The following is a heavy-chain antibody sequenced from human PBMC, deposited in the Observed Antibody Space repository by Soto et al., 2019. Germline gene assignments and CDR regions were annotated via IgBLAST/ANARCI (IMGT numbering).Heavy chain of an antibody. Sequence: ETLSLTCAVSGYSISSGYYWGWIRQPPGKGLEWIGSIYHSGSTYYNPSLKSRVTISVDTSKNQFSLKLSSVTAADTAVSYCARDSHCSSTSCPADWFDPWGQGTMVTVS. CDR3: ARDSHCSSTSCPADWFDP. CDR1: GYSISSGYY. D-gene: IGHD2-2*01. V-gene: IGHV4-38-2*02. J-gene: IGHJ5*02. CDR2: IYHSGST.